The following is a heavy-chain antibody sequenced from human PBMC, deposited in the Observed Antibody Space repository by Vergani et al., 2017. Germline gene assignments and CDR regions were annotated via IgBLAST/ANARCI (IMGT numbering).Heavy chain of an antibody. CDR2: IYPGNSDT. CDR3: ARQNYYDSSGYLDPYYYYYYMDV. V-gene: IGHV5-51*01. CDR1: GYSFTSYW. J-gene: IGHJ6*03. Sequence: EVQLVQSGAEVKKPGESLKISCKGSGYSFTSYWIGWVRQMPGKGLEWMGIIYPGNSDTRYSPSFQGQVTISADTSISTAYLQWSSLKASDTAMYYCARQNYYDSSGYLDPYYYYYYMDVWGKGTTVTVSS. D-gene: IGHD3-22*01.